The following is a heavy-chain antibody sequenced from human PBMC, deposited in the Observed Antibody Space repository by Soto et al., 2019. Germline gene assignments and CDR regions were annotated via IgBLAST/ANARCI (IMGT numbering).Heavy chain of an antibody. CDR2: INPNSGGT. CDR1: GYTFTGYY. CDR3: ARDRSYGMDV. V-gene: IGHV1-2*02. J-gene: IGHJ6*02. Sequence: SVKVSCKASGYTFTGYYMHWVRQAPVQGLEWMGWINPNSGGTNYAQKFQGRVTMTRDTPISTAYMELSRLRSDDTAVYYCARDRSYGMDVWGQGTTVTVSS.